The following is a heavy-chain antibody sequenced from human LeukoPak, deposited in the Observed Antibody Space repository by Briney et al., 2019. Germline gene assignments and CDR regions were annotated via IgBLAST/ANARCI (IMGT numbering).Heavy chain of an antibody. V-gene: IGHV3-49*04. J-gene: IGHJ4*02. CDR3: TRDLLRDYYDSSGYYPFDY. D-gene: IGHD3-22*01. CDR2: IRSEAYGGTT. Sequence: GGSLRLSCTASGFTFGDYAMSWVRQAPGKGLEWVGFIRSEAYGGTTEYAASVKGRFTISRDDSKSIAYLQMNSLKTEDTAVYYCTRDLLRDYYDSSGYYPFDYWGQGTLVTVSS. CDR1: GFTFGDYA.